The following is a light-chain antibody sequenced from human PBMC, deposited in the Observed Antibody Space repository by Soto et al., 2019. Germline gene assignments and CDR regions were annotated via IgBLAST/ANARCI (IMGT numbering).Light chain of an antibody. Sequence: QSALTQPASVSGSPGQSIIISCTGTSSDVGGYHYVSWYQHHPRKAPKLMIYDVSIRPSGVSNRFSGSKSGNTASLTISGLQADDEADYYCISYTGSSTLVFGTGTKLTVL. V-gene: IGLV2-14*03. CDR2: DVS. CDR3: ISYTGSSTLV. J-gene: IGLJ1*01. CDR1: SSDVGGYHY.